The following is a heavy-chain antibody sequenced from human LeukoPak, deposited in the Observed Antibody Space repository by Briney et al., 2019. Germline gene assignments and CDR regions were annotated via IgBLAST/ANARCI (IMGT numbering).Heavy chain of an antibody. V-gene: IGHV3-15*01. CDR2: MKSRGSGGTT. Sequence: GGSLRLSCEGSGFKFSDAWMNWVRQAPGKGLEWVGRMKSRGSGGTTDYAAPVKGRFTISRDDSKNTLFLQMSSLQAEDTAVYYCAWDWPYCFDMAVWGQGTTVTVSS. CDR3: AWDWPYCFDMAV. CDR1: GFKFSDAW. D-gene: IGHD1-26*01. J-gene: IGHJ6*02.